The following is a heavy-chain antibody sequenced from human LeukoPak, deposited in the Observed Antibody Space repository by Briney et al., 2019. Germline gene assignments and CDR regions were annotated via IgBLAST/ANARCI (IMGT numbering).Heavy chain of an antibody. V-gene: IGHV4-59*01. CDR1: GGSISSYY. CDR2: IYYSGST. D-gene: IGHD6-13*01. CDR3: ARDDGAADGMDV. J-gene: IGHJ6*02. Sequence: SETLSLTCTVSGGSISSYYWSWIRQPPGKGLEWIGYIYYSGSTNYNPSLKSRVTVSVDTSKNQFSLKLSSVTAADTAVYYCARDDGAADGMDVWGQGTTVTVSS.